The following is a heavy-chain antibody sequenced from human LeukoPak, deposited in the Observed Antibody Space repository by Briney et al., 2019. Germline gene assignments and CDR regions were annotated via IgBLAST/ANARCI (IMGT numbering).Heavy chain of an antibody. CDR2: INPNSGGT. D-gene: IGHD1-26*01. CDR1: GYTFTGYY. Sequence: EASVKVSCKASGYTFTGYYMHWVRQAPGQGLEWMGWINPNSGGTNYAQKFQGRVTMTRDTSISTAYMELSRLRSDDTAVYYCARDTVGASVFDYWGQETLVTVSS. V-gene: IGHV1-2*02. CDR3: ARDTVGASVFDY. J-gene: IGHJ4*02.